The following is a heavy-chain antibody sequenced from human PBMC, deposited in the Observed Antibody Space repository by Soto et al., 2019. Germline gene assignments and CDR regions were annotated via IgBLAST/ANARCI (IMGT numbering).Heavy chain of an antibody. J-gene: IGHJ4*02. D-gene: IGHD2-15*01. CDR2: IYYSGST. V-gene: IGHV4-59*01. Sequence: SETLSLTCTVSGGSISSYYWSWIRQPPGKGLEWIGYIYYSGSTNYNPSLKNRVTISVDTSKNQFSLKLSSVTAADTAVYYCAREVVVAATQRYFDYWGQGTLVTVSS. CDR3: AREVVVAATQRYFDY. CDR1: GGSISSYY.